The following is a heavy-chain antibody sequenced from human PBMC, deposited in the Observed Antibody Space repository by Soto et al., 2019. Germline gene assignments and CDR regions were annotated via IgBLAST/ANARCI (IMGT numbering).Heavy chain of an antibody. J-gene: IGHJ4*02. Sequence: QVQLVEFGGGVVQPGRSLRLSCAASGFTFSSYGMHWVRQAPGKGLEWVAVIWFDGSNKFYADSVKGRFTISRDNSKNTVSLQMNSLRDEDSAAYYCATTGPYWGQGTLVTVSS. CDR1: GFTFSSYG. CDR3: ATTGPY. CDR2: IWFDGSNK. V-gene: IGHV3-33*01.